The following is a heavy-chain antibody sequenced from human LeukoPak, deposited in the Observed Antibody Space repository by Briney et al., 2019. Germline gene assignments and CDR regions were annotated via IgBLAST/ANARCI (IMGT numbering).Heavy chain of an antibody. Sequence: SETLSLTCTVYGGSISSYYWSWVRQPPGKGLEWLGYIYYGGSTNYNPSLKSRVTISVDTSKNQFSLKLSSVTAADTAVYYCARDVGGIAAAAHFDYWGQGTLVTVSS. D-gene: IGHD6-13*01. CDR2: IYYGGST. CDR3: ARDVGGIAAAAHFDY. V-gene: IGHV4-59*01. J-gene: IGHJ4*02. CDR1: GGSISSYY.